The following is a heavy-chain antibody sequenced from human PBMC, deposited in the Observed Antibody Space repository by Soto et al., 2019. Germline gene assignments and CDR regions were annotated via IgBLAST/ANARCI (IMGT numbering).Heavy chain of an antibody. V-gene: IGHV1-18*01. CDR1: GYTFTSYG. D-gene: IGHD2-21*01. CDR2: ISAYNGNT. CDR3: ARSSGSAYRFDP. Sequence: QVQLVQSGAEVKKPGASVKVSCKASGYTFTSYGISWVRQAPGQGLEWLGWISAYNGNTNYAQKLQGRVTMTTDTSTILVYMELRSLGSDDTAVYYGARSSGSAYRFDPWGQGTLVTVSA. J-gene: IGHJ5*02.